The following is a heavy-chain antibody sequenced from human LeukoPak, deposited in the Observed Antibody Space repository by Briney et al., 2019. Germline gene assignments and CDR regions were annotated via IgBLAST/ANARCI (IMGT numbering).Heavy chain of an antibody. J-gene: IGHJ6*03. V-gene: IGHV1-18*01. CDR3: ARDPPTYYYDSSGYYYMDV. CDR1: TYTFTSYG. D-gene: IGHD3-22*01. Sequence: SGKAASKASTYTFTSYGISWVRQADRQVREWMGWISTYNGNTNYAQKLQGRVTMTTDTSTSTAYMELRSLRSDDTAVYYCARDPPTYYYDSSGYYYMDVWGKGTTVTVSS. CDR2: ISTYNGNT.